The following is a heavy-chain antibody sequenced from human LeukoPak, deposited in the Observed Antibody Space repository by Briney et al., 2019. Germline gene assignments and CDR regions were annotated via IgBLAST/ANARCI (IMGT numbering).Heavy chain of an antibody. CDR1: GGSFSGYY. CDR2: IYYSGST. J-gene: IGHJ6*03. CDR3: ARVGAPLGYSSGWSRLRGYYYYMDV. D-gene: IGHD6-19*01. V-gene: IGHV4-59*01. Sequence: SETLSLTCAVYGGSFSGYYWSWIRQPPGKGLEWIGYIYYSGSTNYNPSLKSRVTISVDTSKNQFSLKLSSVTAADTAVYYCARVGAPLGYSSGWSRLRGYYYYMDVWGKGTTVTVSS.